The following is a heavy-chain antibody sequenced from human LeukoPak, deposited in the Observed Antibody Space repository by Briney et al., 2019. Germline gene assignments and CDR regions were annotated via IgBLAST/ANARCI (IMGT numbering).Heavy chain of an antibody. D-gene: IGHD1-26*01. Sequence: PGGSLRLSCAASGFTFSSYAMSWVRQAPGKGLEWVANIKQDGSEKYYVDSVKGRFTISRDNAKNSLYLQMNSLRVEDTAVYYCARREWELFFDYWGQGTLVTVSS. CDR2: IKQDGSEK. CDR3: ARREWELFFDY. CDR1: GFTFSSYA. J-gene: IGHJ4*02. V-gene: IGHV3-7*01.